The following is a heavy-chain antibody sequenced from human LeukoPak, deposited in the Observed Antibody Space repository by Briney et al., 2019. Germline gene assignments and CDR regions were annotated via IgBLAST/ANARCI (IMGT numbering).Heavy chain of an antibody. V-gene: IGHV4-59*01. CDR2: IYYSGST. D-gene: IGHD3-3*01. Sequence: SETLSLTCTVSGGSISSYYWSWIRQPPGKGLEWIGYIYYSGSTNYNPSLKSRVTISVDTSKNQFSLKLSSVTAADTAVYYCARTSGWFYDFWSGYQAYFDYWGQGTLVTVSS. CDR1: GGSISSYY. CDR3: ARTSGWFYDFWSGYQAYFDY. J-gene: IGHJ4*02.